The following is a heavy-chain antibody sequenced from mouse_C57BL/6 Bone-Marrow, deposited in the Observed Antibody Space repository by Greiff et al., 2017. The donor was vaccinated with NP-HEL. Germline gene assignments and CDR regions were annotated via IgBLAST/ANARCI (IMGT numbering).Heavy chain of an antibody. J-gene: IGHJ4*01. D-gene: IGHD2-10*01. CDR2: IDPNSGGT. V-gene: IGHV1-72*01. CDR1: GYTFTSYW. CDR3: ASGGAYRDYAMDY. Sequence: VKQSCKASGYTFTSYWMHWVKQRPGRGLEWIGRIDPNSGGTKYNEKFKSKATLTVDKPSSTAYMQLSSLTSEDSAVYYCASGGAYRDYAMDYWGQGTSVTVSS.